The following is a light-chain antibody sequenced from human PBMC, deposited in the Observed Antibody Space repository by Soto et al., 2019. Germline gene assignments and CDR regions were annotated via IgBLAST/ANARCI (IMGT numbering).Light chain of an antibody. Sequence: VSLPKGERATLSCRASQSGSGSYLAWYQQKPGQAPRLLIYGASSRATGIPDRFSGSGSGTDFTLTISILQPEDGIGYYCQVWTFLLSTF. J-gene: IGKJ4*02. CDR3: QVWTFLLST. CDR1: QSGSGSY. V-gene: IGKV3-20*01. CDR2: GAS.